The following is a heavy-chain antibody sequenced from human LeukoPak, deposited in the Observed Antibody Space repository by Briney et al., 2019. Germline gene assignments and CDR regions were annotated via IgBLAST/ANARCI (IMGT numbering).Heavy chain of an antibody. V-gene: IGHV3-33*01. D-gene: IGHD4-17*01. CDR2: IWYDGSNK. CDR3: ARDTVTTWGYYYYGMDV. Sequence: GGSLRLSCAASGVTFSSYGMHWVRQAPGKGLEWVAVIWYDGSNKYYADSVKGRFTISRDHSTNTVYLQMNSLRAEDTAVYYCARDTVTTWGYYYYGMDVWGQGATVTVSS. CDR1: GVTFSSYG. J-gene: IGHJ6*02.